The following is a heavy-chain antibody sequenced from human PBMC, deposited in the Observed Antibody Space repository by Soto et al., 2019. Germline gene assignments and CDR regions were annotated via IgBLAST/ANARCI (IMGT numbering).Heavy chain of an antibody. Sequence: PGGSLRRSCAASGFTFSNYWMHWVRQAPGKGLVWVSRLSSDGSRTTYADSVKGRFTISRDNAKNTLYLQMNSLRAEDTAVYFCASKDYESSGYGFDYWAEGTLVTV. D-gene: IGHD3-22*01. CDR2: LSSDGSRT. V-gene: IGHV3-74*03. CDR1: GFTFSNYW. J-gene: IGHJ4*02. CDR3: ASKDYESSGYGFDY.